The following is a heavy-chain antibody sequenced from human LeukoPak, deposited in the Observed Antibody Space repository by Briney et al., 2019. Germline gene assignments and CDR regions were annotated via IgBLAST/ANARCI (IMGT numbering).Heavy chain of an antibody. CDR1: GFAFDAFG. D-gene: IGHD2-8*01. J-gene: IGHJ4*02. CDR3: AKSGGYCTDGICYHFDY. CDR2: ISSDGSKE. Sequence: SGRSLRLSCAASGFAFDAFGIHWVRQAPGKGLEWVAVISSDGSKEYYGDSVKGRFTISRDNSKNMLYLQMNSQRAEDSGVYYCAKSGGYCTDGICYHFDYWGQGTLVTVSS. V-gene: IGHV3-30*18.